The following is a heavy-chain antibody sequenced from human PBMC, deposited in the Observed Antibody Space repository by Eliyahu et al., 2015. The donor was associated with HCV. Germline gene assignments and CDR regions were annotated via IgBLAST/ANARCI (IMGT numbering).Heavy chain of an antibody. CDR1: GDSVXXNSAT. D-gene: IGHD1-14*01. J-gene: IGHJ5*02. CDR3: ARALSATGSNWFGP. CDR2: TYYRSKWSS. V-gene: IGHV6-1*01. Sequence: QVQLQQSGPGLVKPSQTLSVTCAISGDSVXXNSATWNWIRQSPARGLEWLGRTYYRSKWSSDYAPSVKSRITINPDTSKNQFSLQLNSVTPEDTAVYYCARALSATGSNWFGPWGQGTPVTVSS.